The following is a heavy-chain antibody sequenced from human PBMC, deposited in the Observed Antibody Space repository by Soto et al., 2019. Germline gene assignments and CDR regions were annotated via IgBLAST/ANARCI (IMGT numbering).Heavy chain of an antibody. J-gene: IGHJ6*02. CDR1: GYTFTSYD. D-gene: IGHD4-17*01. CDR3: ARGRGYGETVIL. Sequence: ASVKVSCKASGYTFTSYDINWVRQATGQGLEWMGWMKPNSGNTGYAQKFQGRVTMTRNTSISTAYMELGSLRSEDTAVYYCARGRGYGETVILWGQGTTLTVSS. V-gene: IGHV1-8*01. CDR2: MKPNSGNT.